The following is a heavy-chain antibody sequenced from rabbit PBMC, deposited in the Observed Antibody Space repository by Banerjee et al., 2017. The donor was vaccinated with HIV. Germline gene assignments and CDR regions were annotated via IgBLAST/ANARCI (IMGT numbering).Heavy chain of an antibody. D-gene: IGHD4-2*01. CDR3: ARGGAAGSNFYYGMDL. Sequence: QSLEESGGDLVKPGASLTLTCTASGFSFSSSYYMCWVRQAPGKGLEWIACIYGGSSGSTWYASWAKGRFTISKTSSTTVTLQMTSLTAADTATYFCARGGAAGSNFYYGMDLWGPGTLVTVS. V-gene: IGHV1S40*01. CDR2: IYGGSSGST. CDR1: GFSFSSSYY. J-gene: IGHJ6*01.